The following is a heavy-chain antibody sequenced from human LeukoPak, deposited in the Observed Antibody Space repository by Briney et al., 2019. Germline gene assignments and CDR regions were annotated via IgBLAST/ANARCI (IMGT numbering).Heavy chain of an antibody. Sequence: GGSLRLSCAASGFTFSSYAMSWVRQAPGKGLEWVSAISGSGGSTYYADSVKGRFTISRDNSKNTLYLQKNSLRAEDTAVYYCARNDTSSWSYYYYGMDVWGQGTTVTVSS. CDR3: ARNDTSSWSYYYYGMDV. J-gene: IGHJ6*02. D-gene: IGHD6-13*01. CDR2: ISGSGGST. V-gene: IGHV3-23*01. CDR1: GFTFSSYA.